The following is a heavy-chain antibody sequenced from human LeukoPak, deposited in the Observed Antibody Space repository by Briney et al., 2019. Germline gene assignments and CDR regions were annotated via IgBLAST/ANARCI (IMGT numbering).Heavy chain of an antibody. CDR3: ARTGGATYYGSAMYYFDC. CDR2: ITHNGGST. CDR1: GFTFSSYT. J-gene: IGHJ4*02. D-gene: IGHD1-26*01. V-gene: IGHV3-64*01. Sequence: GGSLRLSCAASGFTFSSYTMHWVRQAPGKGLEYVSAITHNGGSTYYANSVKGRFTISRDNSKNTLYLQLSSLRAEDMAVYYCARTGGATYYGSAMYYFDCWGQGTLVTVSS.